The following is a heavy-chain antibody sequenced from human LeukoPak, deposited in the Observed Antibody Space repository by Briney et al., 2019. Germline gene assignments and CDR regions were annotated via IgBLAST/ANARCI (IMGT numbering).Heavy chain of an antibody. Sequence: PGGSLRLSCAASGFTFSDNYFSWIRQAPGKGLEWNGYISSSGSIYYADSVKGRFTMSRDDAKSSLYLQVSSLRAEDTAIYYCARRRDYFDSWGQGTLVTVSS. V-gene: IGHV3-11*01. CDR1: GFTFSDNY. CDR3: ARRRDYFDS. CDR2: ISSSGSI. J-gene: IGHJ4*02.